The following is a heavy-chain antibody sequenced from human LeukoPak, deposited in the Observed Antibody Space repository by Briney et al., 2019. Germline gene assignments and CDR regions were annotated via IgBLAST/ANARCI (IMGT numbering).Heavy chain of an antibody. CDR3: ARDNRSSIAAKDSWFDP. CDR2: MNPNSGNT. Sequence: ASVKVSCKASGYTFTSYDINWVRQATGQGLEWMGWMNPNSGNTGYAQKFQGRVTMTRNTSISTAYLELSSLRSEDTAVYYCARDNRSSIAAKDSWFDPWGQGTLVTVSS. CDR1: GYTFTSYD. D-gene: IGHD6-13*01. V-gene: IGHV1-8*01. J-gene: IGHJ5*02.